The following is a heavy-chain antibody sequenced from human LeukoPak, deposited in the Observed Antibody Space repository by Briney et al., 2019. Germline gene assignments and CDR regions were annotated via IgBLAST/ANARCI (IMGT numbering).Heavy chain of an antibody. V-gene: IGHV3-23*01. CDR1: KLTVSSSY. CDR2: ISGSGGST. CDR3: AKDVAAGD. D-gene: IGHD6-13*01. Sequence: GGSLRLSCAASKLTVSSSYLSWVRQAPGKGLEWVSAISGSGGSTYYADSVKGRFTISRDNSKNTLYLQMNSLRAEDTAVYYCAKDVAAGDWGQGTLVTVSS. J-gene: IGHJ4*02.